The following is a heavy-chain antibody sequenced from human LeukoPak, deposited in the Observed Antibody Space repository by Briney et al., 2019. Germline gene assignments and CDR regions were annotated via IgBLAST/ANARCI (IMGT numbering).Heavy chain of an antibody. J-gene: IGHJ3*02. V-gene: IGHV1-18*01. Sequence: ASVEVSCKASGYTFTKYGVSWVRQAPGQGLEWMGWISAYNGDIKYAQRGKGRVTMTTDTSTSTVYMELRSLRSGDTAVYYCARESGSDAFDIWGQGTMVTVSS. CDR3: ARESGSDAFDI. CDR1: GYTFTKYG. CDR2: ISAYNGDI.